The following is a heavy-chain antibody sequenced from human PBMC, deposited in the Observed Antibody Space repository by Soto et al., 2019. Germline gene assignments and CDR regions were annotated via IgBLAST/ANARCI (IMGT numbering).Heavy chain of an antibody. CDR2: IYYTGST. V-gene: IGHV4-59*08. Sequence: QVQLQESGPGLVKPSETLSLTCNVSGGSISSHYWSWIRQPPGKGLEWIGYIYYTGSTNYNPSLKSRVSISVDTSNHQFSLRLRSVTAADTAVYYCARPDNYFFYMDVWGKGTTVTVSS. CDR3: ARPDNYFFYMDV. CDR1: GGSISSHY. J-gene: IGHJ6*03.